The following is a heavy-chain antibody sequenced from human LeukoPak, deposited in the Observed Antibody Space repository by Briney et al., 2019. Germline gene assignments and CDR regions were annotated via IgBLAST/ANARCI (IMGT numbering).Heavy chain of an antibody. CDR2: ISSNGGST. D-gene: IGHD3-10*01. J-gene: IGHJ4*02. CDR1: GFTFSSYA. V-gene: IGHV3-64*01. CDR3: AKGVITLDY. Sequence: GGSLRLXCAASGFTFSSYAMHWVRQAPGKALEYVSAISSNGGSTYYANSVKGRFTISRDNSKNTLYLQMGSLRAEDMAVYYCAKGVITLDYWGQGTLVTVSS.